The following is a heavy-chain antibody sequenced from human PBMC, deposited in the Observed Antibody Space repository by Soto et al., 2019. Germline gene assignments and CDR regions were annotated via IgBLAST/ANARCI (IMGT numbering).Heavy chain of an antibody. V-gene: IGHV4-30-4*01. CDR1: GGHIRSGGCY. D-gene: IGHD2-15*01. Sequence: PLEPLSLTSSVSGGHIRSGGCYWSWIRQPPGKGLEWIGYIYYSGSTYYNPSLKSRVTISVDTSKNQFSLKLSSVTAADTAVYYCAVAVAEINFDYWGQGTLVTVSS. J-gene: IGHJ4*02. CDR3: AVAVAEINFDY. CDR2: IYYSGST.